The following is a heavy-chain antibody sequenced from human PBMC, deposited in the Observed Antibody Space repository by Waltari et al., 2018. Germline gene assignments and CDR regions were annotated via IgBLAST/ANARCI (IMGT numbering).Heavy chain of an antibody. Sequence: QVQLQQRGAGLLQSSETLSLTCAVYGGSFSGSYWGWFRQPPGKGPEWIGEINHAGYTNHNPSLRSRVTMSADTSKSHFSLKLNSVTAADTAVCDCVRLEDCTGPGGHCYSGDPFALDVWGQGTTVTVSS. CDR1: GGSFSGSY. CDR3: VRLEDCTGPGGHCYSGDPFALDV. V-gene: IGHV4-34*02. CDR2: INHAGYT. J-gene: IGHJ6*02. D-gene: IGHD2-15*01.